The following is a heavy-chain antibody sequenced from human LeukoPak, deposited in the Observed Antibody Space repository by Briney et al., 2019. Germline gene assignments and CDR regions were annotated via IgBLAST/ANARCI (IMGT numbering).Heavy chain of an antibody. CDR3: ARGGGLDV. Sequence: GGSLRLSCAASGFTFSSYWMNWARQAPEKGLEWVASINHNGNVNYYVDSVKGRFTISRDNAKNSLYLQMSNLRAEDTAVYFCARGGGLDVWGQGATVTDSS. J-gene: IGHJ6*02. V-gene: IGHV3-7*03. CDR1: GFTFSSYW. CDR2: INHNGNVN.